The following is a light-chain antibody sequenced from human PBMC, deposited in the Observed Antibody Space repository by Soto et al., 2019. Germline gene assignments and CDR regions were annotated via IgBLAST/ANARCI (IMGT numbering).Light chain of an antibody. J-gene: IGLJ2*01. CDR3: SSYAGSNNFVV. CDR1: SSDVGGYNY. V-gene: IGLV2-8*01. CDR2: EVN. Sequence: QSALTQPPSASGSPGQSVTISCTGTSSDVGGYNYVSWYQHHPGKVPKLMIYEVNKRPSGVADRFSGSKSGNMASLTVSGLQAEDETYYYCSSYAGSNNFVVFGGGTKLTVL.